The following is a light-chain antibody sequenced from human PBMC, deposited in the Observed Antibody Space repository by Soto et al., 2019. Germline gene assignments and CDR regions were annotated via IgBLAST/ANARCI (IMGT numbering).Light chain of an antibody. CDR1: QGIRHY. Sequence: DIQMTQSPSSLSASVGDRGTITCRASQGIRHYLAWYQQKPGKVPKLLIYEASNLQSGVPSRFRGGGSGTEFTLTISSLQPEDVATYYCQNFDSAPRPFGQGTKVDIK. V-gene: IGKV1-27*01. J-gene: IGKJ1*01. CDR2: EAS. CDR3: QNFDSAPRP.